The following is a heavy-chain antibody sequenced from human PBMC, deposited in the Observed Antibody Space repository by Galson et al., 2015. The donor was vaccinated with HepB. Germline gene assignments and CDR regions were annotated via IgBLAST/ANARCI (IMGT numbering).Heavy chain of an antibody. Sequence: SLRLSCAASGFTFSSYSMNWVGQAPGKGLEWVSYISSSSSTIYYADSVKGRFTISRDNAKNSLYLQMNSLRDEDTAVYYCARDQGQKDQLLSGAAPGDYWGQGTLVTVSS. CDR3: ARDQGQKDQLLSGAAPGDY. D-gene: IGHD2-2*01. CDR2: ISSSSSTI. J-gene: IGHJ4*02. V-gene: IGHV3-48*02. CDR1: GFTFSSYS.